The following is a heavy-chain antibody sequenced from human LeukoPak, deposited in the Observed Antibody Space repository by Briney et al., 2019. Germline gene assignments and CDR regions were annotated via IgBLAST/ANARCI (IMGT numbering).Heavy chain of an antibody. CDR3: AKDGQLGGSSWFTLYFDY. CDR2: IWRTGDWT. Sequence: GGSLRLSCTASGFIFRDYVMSWVRQAPGKGPEWVAAIWRTGDWTHYVDSVKGRFTISRDNSKNTLYLQMNRLRPEDTAVYYCAKDGQLGGSSWFTLYFDYWGQGTLVTVSS. D-gene: IGHD6-13*01. J-gene: IGHJ4*02. V-gene: IGHV3-23*01. CDR1: GFIFRDYV.